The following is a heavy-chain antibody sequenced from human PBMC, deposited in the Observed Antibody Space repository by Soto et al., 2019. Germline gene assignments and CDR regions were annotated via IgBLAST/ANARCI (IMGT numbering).Heavy chain of an antibody. D-gene: IGHD2-2*01. CDR1: GYTFTGYA. CDR3: ARGSTSGHPFDY. CDR2: INAGNGNT. V-gene: IGHV1-3*01. Sequence: QVPLVQSGAEVKKPGASVKVSCKASGYTFTGYAMHWVRQAPGQRLEWMGWINAGNGNTKYSQKFQGRVTITRDTSATTAYMELSSLRSEDTAVYYCARGSTSGHPFDYWGQGTLVTVSS. J-gene: IGHJ4*02.